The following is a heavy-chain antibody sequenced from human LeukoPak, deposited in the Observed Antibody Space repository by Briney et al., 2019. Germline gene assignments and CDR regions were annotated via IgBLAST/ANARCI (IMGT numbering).Heavy chain of an antibody. CDR1: GFTFSSYA. D-gene: IGHD5-18*01. CDR3: AKDWLPGPSGFNYYYYGMDV. Sequence: GGSLRLSCAASGFTFSSYAMSWVRQAPGKGLEWVSAISGSGGSTYYADSVKGRFTISRDNSKNTLYLQMNSLRAEDTAVYYCAKDWLPGPSGFNYYYYGMDVWGQGTTVTVSS. CDR2: ISGSGGST. V-gene: IGHV3-23*01. J-gene: IGHJ6*02.